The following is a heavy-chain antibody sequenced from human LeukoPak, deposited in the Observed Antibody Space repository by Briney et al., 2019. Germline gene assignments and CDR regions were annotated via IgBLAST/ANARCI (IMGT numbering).Heavy chain of an antibody. V-gene: IGHV4-59*12. CDR1: GGSISSYY. CDR3: ARDQAVAGKDY. CDR2: IYYSGST. Sequence: SETLSLTCTVSGGSISSYYWSWIRQPPGKGLEWIGYIYYSGSTYYNPSLKSRVTISVDTSKNQFSLKLSSVTAADTAVYYCARDQAVAGKDYWGQGTLVTVSS. J-gene: IGHJ4*02. D-gene: IGHD6-19*01.